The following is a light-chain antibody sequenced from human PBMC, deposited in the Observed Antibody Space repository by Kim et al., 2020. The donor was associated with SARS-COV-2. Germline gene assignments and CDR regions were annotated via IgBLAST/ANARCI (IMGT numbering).Light chain of an antibody. CDR3: CSYAGSYPWV. Sequence: QSALTQPSSVSGSPGQSVTISCTGTSSDVGGYNHVSWYQQHPGKAPKLMIYDVSKRPSGVPNRFSGSKSGNTASLTISGLQAEDEADYYCCSYAGSYPWVFGGGTQLAVL. V-gene: IGLV2-11*01. CDR1: SSDVGGYNH. J-gene: IGLJ3*02. CDR2: DVS.